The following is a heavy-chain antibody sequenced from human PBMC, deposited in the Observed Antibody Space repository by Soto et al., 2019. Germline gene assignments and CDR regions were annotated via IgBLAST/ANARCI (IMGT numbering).Heavy chain of an antibody. D-gene: IGHD2-15*01. CDR3: AKARSGSWHEGYYFDN. J-gene: IGHJ4*02. CDR2: MSYDGRDK. Sequence: QVQLVESGGAVVQPGRSLRLSCAASGFTFISYGMHWVRQAPGKGLEWLAVMSYDGRDKYYADSVRGRFTISRDNSKNTVYLQLNSLRVEDTAVYYCAKARSGSWHEGYYFDNWGQGTLVTVSS. V-gene: IGHV3-30*18. CDR1: GFTFISYG.